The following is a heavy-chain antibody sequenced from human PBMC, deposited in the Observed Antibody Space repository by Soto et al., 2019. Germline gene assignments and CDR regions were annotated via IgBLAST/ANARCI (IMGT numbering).Heavy chain of an antibody. J-gene: IGHJ4*01. V-gene: IGHV3-15*07. CDR1: GFTFSNAW. CDR3: TTYSYITIVIIRFDY. Sequence: EVQLVESGGGFVQPGGSLRLSCAASGFTFSNAWINWVRQAPGKGLEWVGRIKSKTDGGTTDFAASVKGRFAISRDESKNMVYLQMNSLKTEDTAVYYCTTYSYITIVIIRFDYWGHGTLVTVSS. CDR2: IKSKTDGGTT. D-gene: IGHD3-16*02.